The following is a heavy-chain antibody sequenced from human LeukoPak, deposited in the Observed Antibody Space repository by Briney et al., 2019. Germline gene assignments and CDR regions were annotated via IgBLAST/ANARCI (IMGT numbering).Heavy chain of an antibody. CDR2: TRNKANSYTT. CDR1: GFTFSDHY. V-gene: IGHV3-72*01. D-gene: IGHD3-10*01. CDR3: ARVGLWFGELFD. J-gene: IGHJ4*02. Sequence: PGGSLRLSCAASGFTFSDHYMDWVRQAPGKGLEWVGRTRNKANSYTTEYAASVKGRFTISRDDSKNSLYLQMNSLKTEDTAVYYCARVGLWFGELFDWGQGTLVTVSS.